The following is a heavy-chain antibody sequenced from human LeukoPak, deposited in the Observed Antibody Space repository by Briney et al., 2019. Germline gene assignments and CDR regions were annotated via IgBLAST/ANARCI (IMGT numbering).Heavy chain of an antibody. D-gene: IGHD3-10*01. Sequence: GGSLRLSCAASGFTFDDYGMHWVRQAPGKGLEWVSGISWNSGNIGYADSVKGRFTISRDNAKNSLYLQMISLRAEDTALYYCAKDITGVNYYGFGSFGFDYWGQGILVTVSS. J-gene: IGHJ4*02. V-gene: IGHV3-9*01. CDR2: ISWNSGNI. CDR1: GFTFDDYG. CDR3: AKDITGVNYYGFGSFGFDY.